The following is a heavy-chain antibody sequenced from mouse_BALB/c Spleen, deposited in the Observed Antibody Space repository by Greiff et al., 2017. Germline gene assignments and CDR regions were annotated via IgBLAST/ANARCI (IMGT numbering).Heavy chain of an antibody. CDR3: ASLTTAT. J-gene: IGHJ3*02. D-gene: IGHD1-2*01. CDR1: GFNIKDTY. V-gene: IGHV14-3*02. CDR2: IDPANGNT. Sequence: VQLKQSGAELVKPGASVKLSCTASGFNIKDTYMHWVKQRPEQGLEWIGRIDPANGNTKYDPKFQGKATITADTSSNTAYLQLSSLTSEDTAVYYCASLTTATWGQGTMVTVSA.